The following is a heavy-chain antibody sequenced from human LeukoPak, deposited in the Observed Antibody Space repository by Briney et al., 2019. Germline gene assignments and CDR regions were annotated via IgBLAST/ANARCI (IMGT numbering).Heavy chain of an antibody. V-gene: IGHV3-23*01. D-gene: IGHD4-17*01. CDR1: GFIFSSYA. Sequence: GGSLRLSCAAFGFIFSSYAMSWVRQAPGKGLEWVSTISGSGFNTYYADSVKGRFTISRDHSKNMLYLQMNSQRAEDTAVYCCATDSTVTTGMFDPWGQGTLVTVSS. CDR3: ATDSTVTTGMFDP. CDR2: ISGSGFNT. J-gene: IGHJ5*02.